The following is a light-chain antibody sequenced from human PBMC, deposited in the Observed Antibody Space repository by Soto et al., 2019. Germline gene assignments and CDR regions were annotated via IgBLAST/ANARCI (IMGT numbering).Light chain of an antibody. Sequence: HLTQSPSSLSASVGDRVTITCRASHGISSYFAWYQQQPGKAPKLLIYAASTLQTGVPSRFSGSGSGTDFTLTISSLQPVDFATYYCHQLGSYPITFGQGTRLEI. J-gene: IGKJ5*01. CDR2: AAS. CDR1: HGISSY. CDR3: HQLGSYPIT. V-gene: IGKV1-9*01.